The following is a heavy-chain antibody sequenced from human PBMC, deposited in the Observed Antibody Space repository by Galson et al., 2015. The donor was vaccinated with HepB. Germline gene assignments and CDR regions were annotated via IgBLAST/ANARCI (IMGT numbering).Heavy chain of an antibody. CDR3: AREEVVTAIPFDY. Sequence: ETLSLTCTVSGYSISSGYYWGWIRQPPGKGLEWIGSIYHSGSTYYNPSLKSRVTISVDTSKNQFSLKLSSVTAADTAVYYCAREEVVTAIPFDYWGQGTLVTVSS. D-gene: IGHD2-21*02. V-gene: IGHV4-38-2*02. J-gene: IGHJ4*02. CDR2: IYHSGST. CDR1: GYSISSGYY.